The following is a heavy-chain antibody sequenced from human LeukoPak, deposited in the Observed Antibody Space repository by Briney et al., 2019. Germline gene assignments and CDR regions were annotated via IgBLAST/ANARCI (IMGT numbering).Heavy chain of an antibody. Sequence: SETLSLTCTVSGGSISSSSYYWGWIRQPPGKGLEWIGSIYYSGSTYYNPSLKSRVTISVDTSKNQFSLKLSSVTAADTAVYYCARVGTAMPYDYWGQGTLVTVSS. J-gene: IGHJ4*02. CDR3: ARVGTAMPYDY. V-gene: IGHV4-39*07. CDR1: GGSISSSSYY. CDR2: IYYSGST. D-gene: IGHD5-18*01.